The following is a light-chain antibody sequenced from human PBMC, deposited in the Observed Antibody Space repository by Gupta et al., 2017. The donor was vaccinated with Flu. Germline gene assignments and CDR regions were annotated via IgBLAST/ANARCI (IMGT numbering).Light chain of an antibody. CDR1: EGLGSN. J-gene: IGKJ2*03. CDR3: QHTNSLRQS. V-gene: IGKV6-21*01. CDR2: YVS. Sequence: ETVLTQSPEFQSVTPKETVTITCRASEGLGSNLNWFQQKPHQSPRLLIKYVSGSFPGVPSRFSGSGSGTDYTLTIHGLEAEDAATYYCQHTNSLRQSFGQGTKLEI.